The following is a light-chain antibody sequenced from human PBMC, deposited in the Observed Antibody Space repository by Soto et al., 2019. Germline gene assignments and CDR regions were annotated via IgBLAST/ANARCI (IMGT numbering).Light chain of an antibody. CDR3: SSYTSSSTYV. CDR1: SSDVGGYNY. CDR2: EVS. Sequence: QSALTQPASVSGSPGQSITISCTGTSSDVGGYNYVSWYQQHPGKAPKLMIYEVSNRPSGVSNRFSGSKSGNTASLTISGLQAEDEADYYCSSYTSSSTYVFGTRSRVTGL. J-gene: IGLJ1*01. V-gene: IGLV2-14*01.